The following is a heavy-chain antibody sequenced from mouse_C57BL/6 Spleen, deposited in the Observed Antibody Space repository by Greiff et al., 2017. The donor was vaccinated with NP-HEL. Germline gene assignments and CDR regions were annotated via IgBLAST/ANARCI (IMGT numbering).Heavy chain of an antibody. J-gene: IGHJ2*01. CDR2: IDPSDSYT. CDR3: ARAGTVVANYFDY. D-gene: IGHD1-1*01. CDR1: GYTFTSYW. V-gene: IGHV1-69*01. Sequence: QVHVKQPGAELVMPGASVKLSCKASGYTFTSYWMHWVKQRPGQGLEWIGEIDPSDSYTNYNQKFKGKSTLTVDKSSSTAYMQLSSLTSEDSAVYYCARAGTVVANYFDYWGQGTTLTVSS.